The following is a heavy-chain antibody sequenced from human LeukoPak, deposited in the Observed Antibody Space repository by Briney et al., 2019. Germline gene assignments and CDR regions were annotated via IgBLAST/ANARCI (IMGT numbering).Heavy chain of an antibody. V-gene: IGHV3-30*03. J-gene: IGHJ4*02. CDR2: ISYDGSDE. D-gene: IGHD3-10*01. Sequence: PGGSLRLSCAASGFTFNTYGMHWVRQAPGKGLEWVAIISYDGSDEYYADSVKGRFTISRDNSNNTQSLQMNSLTAEDTAVYYCVASSGSYHYWGQGTLVTVSS. CDR1: GFTFNTYG. CDR3: VASSGSYHY.